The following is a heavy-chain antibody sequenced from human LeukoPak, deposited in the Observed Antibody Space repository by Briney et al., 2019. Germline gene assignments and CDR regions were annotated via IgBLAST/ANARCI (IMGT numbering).Heavy chain of an antibody. Sequence: GGSLRLSCAASGFTFSGYDMHWVRQPTGKGLEWVSAIGVTGDTYYAGSVKGRFTISRDNSKNTLYLQMNSLRAEDTAVYYCASTSGWYEPIDYWGQGTLVPVSS. CDR2: IGVTGDT. D-gene: IGHD6-19*01. V-gene: IGHV3-13*04. J-gene: IGHJ4*02. CDR1: GFTFSGYD. CDR3: ASTSGWYEPIDY.